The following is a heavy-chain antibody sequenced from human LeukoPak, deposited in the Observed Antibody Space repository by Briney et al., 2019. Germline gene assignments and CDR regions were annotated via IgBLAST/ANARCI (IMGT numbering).Heavy chain of an antibody. CDR1: GFTFSSYA. CDR2: ISYDGSNK. CDR3: ARGGGNSEGAFDI. J-gene: IGHJ3*02. Sequence: GGSLRLSCAVSGFTFSSYAMHWVRQAPGKGLEWVAVISYDGSNKYYADSVKGRFTISRDNSKNTLYLQMNSLRAEDTAVYYCARGGGNSEGAFDIWGQGTMVTVSS. D-gene: IGHD4-23*01. V-gene: IGHV3-30*04.